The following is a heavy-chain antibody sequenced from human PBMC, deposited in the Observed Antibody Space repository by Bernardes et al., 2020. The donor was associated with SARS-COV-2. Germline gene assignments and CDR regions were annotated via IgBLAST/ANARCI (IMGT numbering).Heavy chain of an antibody. Sequence: GGSLRLSCAASGFTFRKYWMHWVRPAPGKGLVWVSRINGDGTYTDYADSVKGRFTISRDNAKNTLYMQMNSLRAEDTAVYYCASYDNYYGLDVWGQGTTVTVSS. CDR2: INGDGTYT. CDR3: ASYDNYYGLDV. J-gene: IGHJ6*02. V-gene: IGHV3-74*01. CDR1: GFTFRKYW. D-gene: IGHD3-22*01.